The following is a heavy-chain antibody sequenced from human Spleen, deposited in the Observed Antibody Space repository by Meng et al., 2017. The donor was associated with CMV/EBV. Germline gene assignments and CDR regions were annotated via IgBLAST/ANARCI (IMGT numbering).Heavy chain of an antibody. CDR3: AKSGSSGYLNWFDP. J-gene: IGHJ5*02. CDR2: IYYSGST. D-gene: IGHD3-22*01. V-gene: IGHV4-59*01. Sequence: SETLSLTCTVSGDSISSYYWNWIRQPPGKGLEWIGYIYYSGSTSYNPSLKSRVTISVDTSKNQFSLKLSSVNAADTAVYYCAKSGSSGYLNWFDPWGQGTLVTVSS. CDR1: GDSISSYY.